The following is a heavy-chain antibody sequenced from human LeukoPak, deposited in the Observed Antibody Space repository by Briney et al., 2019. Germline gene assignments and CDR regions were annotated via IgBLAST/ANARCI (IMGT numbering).Heavy chain of an antibody. Sequence: GGSLRLSCAASGVTFSSYAMSWVRQAPGKGLEWVSAISGSGGSTYYADSVKGRFTISRENSKNTMYLQMNSLRAEDTDVYYCAKDDAIVVVPAAIYVGHPFDYWGQGTLVTVSS. CDR2: ISGSGGST. J-gene: IGHJ4*02. CDR3: AKDDAIVVVPAAIYVGHPFDY. V-gene: IGHV3-23*01. CDR1: GVTFSSYA. D-gene: IGHD2-2*02.